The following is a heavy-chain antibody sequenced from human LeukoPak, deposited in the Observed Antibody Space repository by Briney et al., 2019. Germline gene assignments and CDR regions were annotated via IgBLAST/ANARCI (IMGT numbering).Heavy chain of an antibody. D-gene: IGHD1-7*01. V-gene: IGHV1-69*04. Sequence: GASVKVSCKASGGTFSSYAISWVRQAPGQGLEWMGRIIPIFDIANYAQKFQGRVTITADKSTSTAYMELSSLRSEDTAVYYCASPPPGGWTYDNLAHAFDIWGQGTMVTVSS. CDR3: ASPPPGGWTYDNLAHAFDI. CDR1: GGTFSSYA. CDR2: IIPIFDIA. J-gene: IGHJ3*02.